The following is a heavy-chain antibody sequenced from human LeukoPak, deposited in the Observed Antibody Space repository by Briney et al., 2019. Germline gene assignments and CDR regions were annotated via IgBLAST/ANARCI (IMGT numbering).Heavy chain of an antibody. D-gene: IGHD2-21*02. CDR2: IYTSGST. Sequence: PSETLSLTCTVSGGSISSYYWSWIRQPAGKGLEWIGRIYTSGSTNYNPSLKSRVTISVDTSKNQFSLKLSSVTAADTAVYYCARVNCGGDCYSDRGAFDIWGQGTMVTVSS. CDR3: ARVNCGGDCYSDRGAFDI. V-gene: IGHV4-4*07. J-gene: IGHJ3*02. CDR1: GGSISSYY.